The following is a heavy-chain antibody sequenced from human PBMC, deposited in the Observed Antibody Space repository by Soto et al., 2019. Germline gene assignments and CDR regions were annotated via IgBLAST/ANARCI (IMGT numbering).Heavy chain of an antibody. CDR3: ARDQLYYNAFSGRPLNAYXV. CDR2: IGLGRSPK. Sequence: GGSLRLSCVASGFTFRNYALSWVRQAPGKGLEWISSIGLGRSPKYYADSVEGRFTISRDNAQNSLYLPMNNQRREDTAVYYCARDQLYYNAFSGRPLNAYXVWGQGTMVXVSS. J-gene: IGHJ3*01. CDR1: GFTFRNYA. D-gene: IGHD3-22*01. V-gene: IGHV3-48*01.